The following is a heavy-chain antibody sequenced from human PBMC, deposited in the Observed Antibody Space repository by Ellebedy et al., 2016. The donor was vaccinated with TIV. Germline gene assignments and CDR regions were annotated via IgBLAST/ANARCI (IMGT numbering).Heavy chain of an antibody. Sequence: PGGSLRLSCVASGFNFNNADMTWVRQAPGKELEWVAAISGSGGTSYYAAPVQGRVKISRDNSRGTLSLEIRSLQVDDTAIYYCTKSRFDWLWGQGALVTVSS. D-gene: IGHD3-9*01. J-gene: IGHJ4*02. V-gene: IGHV3-23*01. CDR1: GFNFNNAD. CDR2: ISGSGGTS. CDR3: TKSRFDWL.